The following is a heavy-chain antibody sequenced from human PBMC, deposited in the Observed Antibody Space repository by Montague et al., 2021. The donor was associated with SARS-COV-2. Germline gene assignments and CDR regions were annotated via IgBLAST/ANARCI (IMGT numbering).Heavy chain of an antibody. CDR3: ASDVVSSGYLPA. CDR2: IYYSGST. D-gene: IGHD3-22*01. V-gene: IGHV4-39*01. CDR1: GGSISSSSYY. J-gene: IGHJ4*02. Sequence: SETLSLTCTVSGGSISSSSYYWGWIRQPPGKGLEWIGSIYYSGSTYYNPSLKSRVTISVDTSKNQFSLKLSSVTAADTAVYYCASDVVSSGYLPAWGQGTLVTVSS.